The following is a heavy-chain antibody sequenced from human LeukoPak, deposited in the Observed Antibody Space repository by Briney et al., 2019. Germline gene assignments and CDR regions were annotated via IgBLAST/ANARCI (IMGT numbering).Heavy chain of an antibody. Sequence: GGSLRLSGAASGFTFSSYAVHWVSQAPGKELEWVALISYDGSNKYYADSVKGRFTISRDNSKNTLYLQMNTLRAEDTAGYYCARPRDGWYVALWGRGTLVTVSS. CDR1: GFTFSSYA. CDR2: ISYDGSNK. J-gene: IGHJ2*01. V-gene: IGHV3-30-3*01. CDR3: ARPRDGWYVAL.